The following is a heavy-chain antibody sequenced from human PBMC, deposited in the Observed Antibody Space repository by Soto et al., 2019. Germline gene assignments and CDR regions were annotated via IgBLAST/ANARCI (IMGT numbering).Heavy chain of an antibody. D-gene: IGHD3-10*01. CDR2: ISYDGSNK. V-gene: IGHV3-30*04. J-gene: IGHJ6*02. CDR1: GFTFSSYA. CDR3: ARDQVRGSGSYYGFYYYGMDV. Sequence: QVQLVESGGGVVQPGRSLRLSCAASGFTFSSYAMHWVRQAPGKGLEWVAVISYDGSNKYYADSVKGRFTISRDNSKNTLYLQMNSLRAEDTAVYYCARDQVRGSGSYYGFYYYGMDVWGQGTTVTVSS.